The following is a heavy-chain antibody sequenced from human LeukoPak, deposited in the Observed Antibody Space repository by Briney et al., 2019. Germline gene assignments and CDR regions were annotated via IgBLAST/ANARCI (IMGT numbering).Heavy chain of an antibody. J-gene: IGHJ4*02. CDR1: GVTFSSYA. CDR2: ISGSGGST. CDR3: AKISGSRLYFDY. V-gene: IGHV3-23*01. D-gene: IGHD1-26*01. Sequence: PGGSLRLSYAASGVTFSSYAMSWVRQAPGKGLEWVSAISGSGGSTYYADSVKGRFTISRDNSKNTLYLQMNSLRAEDTAVYYCAKISGSRLYFDYWGQGTLVTVSS.